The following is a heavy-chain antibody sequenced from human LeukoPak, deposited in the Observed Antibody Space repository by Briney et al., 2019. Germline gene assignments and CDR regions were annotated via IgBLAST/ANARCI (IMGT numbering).Heavy chain of an antibody. J-gene: IGHJ4*02. Sequence: GGSLRLSCAASGFTFSSYWMSWVRQAPGKGLEWVANIKQDGSEKYYVDSVKGRFTISRDNAKNSLYLQMNSLRAEDTAVYYCARRSSSWYWDYFDYWGQGTLVTVSS. CDR2: IKQDGSEK. V-gene: IGHV3-7*01. CDR1: GFTFSSYW. CDR3: ARRSSSWYWDYFDY. D-gene: IGHD6-13*01.